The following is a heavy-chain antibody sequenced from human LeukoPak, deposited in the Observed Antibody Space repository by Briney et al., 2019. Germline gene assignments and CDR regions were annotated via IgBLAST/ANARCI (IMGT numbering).Heavy chain of an antibody. V-gene: IGHV3-33*01. CDR3: ARDRDVPAIGMDV. Sequence: GGSLRLSCAASGFTFSSYGFHWVRQAPGKGLEWVAVIWSDGSYKYYADSVKGRLTISRDDSKNTLYLQMNSLRAEDTAVYYCARDRDVPAIGMDVWGQGTTVTVSS. J-gene: IGHJ6*02. CDR2: IWSDGSYK. CDR1: GFTFSSYG.